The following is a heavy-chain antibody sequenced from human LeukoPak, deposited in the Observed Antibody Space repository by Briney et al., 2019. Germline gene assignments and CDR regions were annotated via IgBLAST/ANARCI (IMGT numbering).Heavy chain of an antibody. CDR2: IKQDRSEK. Sequence: GGSLRLSCAASGFTFSNYWMSWVRQAPGKGLEWVANIKQDRSEKYYVDSMKGRFTISRDNAKNSLYLQMNSLRAEDTAVYYCARVARVGGGYGYNSGLFDYWGQGTLVTVSS. CDR3: ARVARVGGGYGYNSGLFDY. J-gene: IGHJ4*02. V-gene: IGHV3-7*01. D-gene: IGHD5-24*01. CDR1: GFTFSNYW.